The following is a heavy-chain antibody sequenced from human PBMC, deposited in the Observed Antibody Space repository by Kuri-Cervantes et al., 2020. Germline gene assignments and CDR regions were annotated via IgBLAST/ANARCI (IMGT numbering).Heavy chain of an antibody. Sequence: GGSLRLSCAAPGLTFSNAWMSWVRQAPGKGLEWVGRIRSKANSYATAYAASVKGRFTISRDDSKNTAYLQMNSLKTEDTAVYYCTSYDYGDYWGQGTLVTLL. V-gene: IGHV3-73*01. D-gene: IGHD4-17*01. CDR2: IRSKANSYAT. CDR1: GLTFSNAW. J-gene: IGHJ4*02. CDR3: TSYDYGDY.